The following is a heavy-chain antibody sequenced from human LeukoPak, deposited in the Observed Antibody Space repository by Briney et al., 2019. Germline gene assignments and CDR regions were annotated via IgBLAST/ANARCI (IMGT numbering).Heavy chain of an antibody. CDR3: ARDLYGDCGAMDV. J-gene: IGHJ6*03. V-gene: IGHV4-4*07. CDR2: IYTSGST. D-gene: IGHD4-17*01. CDR1: VGSISPYY. Sequence: PSETLSLTCTVSVGSISPYYGSWIRQPAGKGLEWIGRIYTSGSTNYNPSLKSRVTMSVDMSKNQFSLKVRSVTAADTAVYYCARDLYGDCGAMDVWGKGTTVIVS.